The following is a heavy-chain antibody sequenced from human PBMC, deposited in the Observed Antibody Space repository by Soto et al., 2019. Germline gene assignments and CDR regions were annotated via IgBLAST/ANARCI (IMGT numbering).Heavy chain of an antibody. Sequence: GGSLRLSCVVSGFTFSSYAMSWVRQAPGKGLEWVSAISGSGGSTYYADSVKGRFTISRDNAENSVYLEMDSLRAEDTALYYCARDVDADFRTDFDYWGRGTLVTVSS. CDR2: ISGSGGST. CDR1: GFTFSSYA. CDR3: ARDVDADFRTDFDY. J-gene: IGHJ4*02. D-gene: IGHD4-17*01. V-gene: IGHV3-23*01.